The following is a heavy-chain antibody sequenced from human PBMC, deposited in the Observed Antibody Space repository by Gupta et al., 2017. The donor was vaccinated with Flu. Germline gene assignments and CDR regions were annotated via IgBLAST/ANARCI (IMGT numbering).Heavy chain of an antibody. J-gene: IGHJ3*02. CDR1: GFTFSTYY. CDR3: ARHFSVSDSYDI. Sequence: VQFVAAGGGVVKPRGSRRLYSAASGFTFSTYYITWVRQAPGKGLEWVSSISGSSSYIYYADSVKGRFTISRDNAKNTLYLQMKSLRADDTAVYYCARHFSVSDSYDIWGQGTMVTVSS. CDR2: ISGSSSYI. V-gene: IGHV3-21*01.